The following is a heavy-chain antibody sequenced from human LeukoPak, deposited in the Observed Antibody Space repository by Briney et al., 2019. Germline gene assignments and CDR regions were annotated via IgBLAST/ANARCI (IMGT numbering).Heavy chain of an antibody. CDR3: AKDGSGWYLDY. J-gene: IGHJ4*02. V-gene: IGHV3-30*18. CDR1: GVTFSSYG. CDR2: ISYDGSNK. Sequence: VRALRLSCAASGVTFSSYGMHWVRQAPGKGREGVAVISYDGSNKYYADSVKRRFTISRDNSKNTLYLQMNSLRAEDTAVYYCAKDGSGWYLDYWGQGTLVTVSS. D-gene: IGHD6-19*01.